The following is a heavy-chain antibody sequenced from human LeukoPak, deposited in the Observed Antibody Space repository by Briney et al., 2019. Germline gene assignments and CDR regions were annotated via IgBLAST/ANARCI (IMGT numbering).Heavy chain of an antibody. CDR2: INPSGGST. J-gene: IGHJ3*02. D-gene: IGHD3-3*01. Sequence: ASVKVSCKASGYTFTSYYMHWVRQAPGQGLEWMGIINPSGGSTSYAQKFQGRVTMTRDTSTSTVYMELSSLRSEDTAVYYCASPGYDFWSGYQIWGQGTMVTVSS. CDR3: ASPGYDFWSGYQI. CDR1: GYTFTSYY. V-gene: IGHV1-46*01.